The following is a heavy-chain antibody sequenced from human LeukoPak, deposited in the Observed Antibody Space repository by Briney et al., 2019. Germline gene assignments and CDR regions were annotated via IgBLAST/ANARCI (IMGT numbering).Heavy chain of an antibody. V-gene: IGHV4-30-2*01. Sequence: SQTLSLTCTVSGGSISSGGYYWSWIRQPPGKGLEWIGYIYHSGSTYYNPSLKSRVTISVDRSKNQFSLKLSSVTAADTAVYYCARGFGVVPKADYYYYMDVWGKGTTVTVSS. CDR2: IYHSGST. J-gene: IGHJ6*03. CDR1: GGSISSGGYY. D-gene: IGHD3-3*01. CDR3: ARGFGVVPKADYYYYMDV.